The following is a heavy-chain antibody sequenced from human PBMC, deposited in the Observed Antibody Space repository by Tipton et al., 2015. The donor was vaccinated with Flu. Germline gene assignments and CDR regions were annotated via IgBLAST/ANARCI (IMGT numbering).Heavy chain of an antibody. CDR3: ARDTIFGVAH. D-gene: IGHD3-3*01. CDR2: ISYSGST. V-gene: IGHV4-39*07. CDR1: GGSISSSDYY. J-gene: IGHJ4*02. Sequence: GLVKPSETLSLTCTVSGGSISSSDYYWGWIRQPPGKGLEWIGSISYSGSTYYDPSLKSRVTISVDTSKNQFSLKLSSVTAADTAMYYCARDTIFGVAHWGQGTLVTVAS.